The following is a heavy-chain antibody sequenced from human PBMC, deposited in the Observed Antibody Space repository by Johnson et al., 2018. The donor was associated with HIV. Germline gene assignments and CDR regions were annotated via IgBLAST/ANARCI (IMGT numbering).Heavy chain of an antibody. Sequence: VQLVESGGGLVKPGGSLRLSCAASGLTFRSSAMRWVRQAPGKGLEWVSSISGSGGTTYYAGSVKGRFTISRENAKNSLYLQMNSLRAGDTAVYYCARVSSGGAFDIWGQGTMVTVSS. J-gene: IGHJ3*02. V-gene: IGHV3-23*04. CDR1: GLTFRSSA. D-gene: IGHD3-22*01. CDR2: ISGSGGTT. CDR3: ARVSSGGAFDI.